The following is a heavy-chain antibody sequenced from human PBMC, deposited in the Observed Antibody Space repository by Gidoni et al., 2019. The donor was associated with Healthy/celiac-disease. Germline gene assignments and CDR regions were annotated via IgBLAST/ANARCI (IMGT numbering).Heavy chain of an antibody. CDR3: ARGVSIAARRDAALT. J-gene: IGHJ5*02. D-gene: IGHD6-6*01. CDR1: GYTFTSYY. CDR2: INPSGGST. V-gene: IGHV1-46*01. Sequence: QVQLVQSGAEVKKPGASVKVSCKASGYTFTSYYMHWVRQAPGQGLEWMGIINPSGGSTSYAQKFQGRVTMTRDTSTSTVYMELSSLRSEDTAVYYCARGVSIAARRDAALTWGQGTLVTVSS.